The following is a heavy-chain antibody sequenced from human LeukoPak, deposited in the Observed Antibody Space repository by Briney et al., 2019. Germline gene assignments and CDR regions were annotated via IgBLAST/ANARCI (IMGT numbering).Heavy chain of an antibody. V-gene: IGHV3-21*01. J-gene: IGHJ3*02. D-gene: IGHD3-22*01. CDR2: ISSSSSYI. Sequence: PGGSLRLSCTASGFTFSSYSMNWARQAPGKGLEWVSSISSSSSYIYYADSVKGRFTISRDDAKNSLYLQMNSLRAEDTAVYYCARFGGYYDSSAPYIWGQGTMVTVSS. CDR1: GFTFSSYS. CDR3: ARFGGYYDSSAPYI.